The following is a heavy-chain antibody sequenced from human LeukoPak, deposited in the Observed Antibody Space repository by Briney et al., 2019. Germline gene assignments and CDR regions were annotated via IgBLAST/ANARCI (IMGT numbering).Heavy chain of an antibody. D-gene: IGHD6-19*01. CDR1: GYTFTSYG. J-gene: IGHJ4*02. Sequence: ASVKVSCKASGYTFTSYGISWVRQAPGQGLEWMGWISAYNGNTNYAQKLQGRVTMTTDTSTSTAYMELRSLRSDDTAVHYCARAPEAVAATVFDYWGQGTLVTVSS. CDR3: ARAPEAVAATVFDY. CDR2: ISAYNGNT. V-gene: IGHV1-18*01.